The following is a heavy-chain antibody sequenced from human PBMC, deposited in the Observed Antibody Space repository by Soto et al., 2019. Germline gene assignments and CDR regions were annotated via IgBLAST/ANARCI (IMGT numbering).Heavy chain of an antibody. CDR1: GGSISSYY. J-gene: IGHJ6*03. V-gene: IGHV4-59*01. CDR3: ARGTDYGSYYYYMDV. Sequence: SETLSLTCTVSGGSISSYYWSWIRQPSGKGLEWIGYIYYSVTTNYNPSLKSRVTISVDTSKNQFSLNLTSVTAADTAVYYCARGTDYGSYYYYMDVWGKGTTVTVSS. D-gene: IGHD4-17*01. CDR2: IYYSVTT.